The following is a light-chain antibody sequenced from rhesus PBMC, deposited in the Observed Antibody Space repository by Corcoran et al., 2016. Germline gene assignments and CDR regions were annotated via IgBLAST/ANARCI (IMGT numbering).Light chain of an antibody. CDR3: QQYNNSPYS. V-gene: IGKV1-66*01. CDR1: QGINHY. J-gene: IGKJ2*01. Sequence: DIQMTQSPSSLSASVGDRVTITCRASQGINHYLSWYQQKPGKAPKPLIYYAPNLETGVPSRFSGSGSGTDYTLTISSLQPEDIATYYCQQYNNSPYSFGQGTKVEIK. CDR2: YAP.